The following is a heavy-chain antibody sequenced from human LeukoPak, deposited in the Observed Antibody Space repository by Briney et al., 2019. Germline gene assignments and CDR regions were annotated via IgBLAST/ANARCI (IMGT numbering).Heavy chain of an antibody. V-gene: IGHV4-59*01. CDR3: ARDRGYGDPFDY. Sequence: PSETLSLTCTVSGGSISSYYWSWIRQPPGKGLEWIGYIFYSGSTNYNPSLKSRVTISVDTHNKQFSLKLYSVTTADSAVYYCARDRGYGDPFDYWGQGTLVTVSS. CDR1: GGSISSYY. J-gene: IGHJ4*02. CDR2: IFYSGST. D-gene: IGHD4-17*01.